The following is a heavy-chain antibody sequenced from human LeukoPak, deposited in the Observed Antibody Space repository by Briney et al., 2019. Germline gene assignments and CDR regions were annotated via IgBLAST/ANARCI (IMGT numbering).Heavy chain of an antibody. Sequence: AETLSLTCTVSGGSISDYFWSWIRQPPGKGPEWVGYVFYNGSTNYNPSLKSRVTISIDPSRIRFSLRLTSVTAADTAVYYCARLSVIVGAALEYYYYYMDVWGQGTTVTVSS. J-gene: IGHJ6*03. CDR1: GGSISDYF. V-gene: IGHV4-59*12. D-gene: IGHD1-26*01. CDR3: ARLSVIVGAALEYYYYYMDV. CDR2: VFYNGST.